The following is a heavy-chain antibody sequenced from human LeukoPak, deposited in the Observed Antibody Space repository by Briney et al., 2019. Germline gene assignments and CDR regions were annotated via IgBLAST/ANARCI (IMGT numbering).Heavy chain of an antibody. J-gene: IGHJ4*02. D-gene: IGHD3-10*01. Sequence: GGSLRLSCAASGFTFSSYRMNWVRQAPGKGLEWVSSISSSSSYIYYADSVKGRFTISRDNAKNSLYLQMNSLRAEDTAVYYCARSTMVRGVISRNDYWGQGTLVTVSS. CDR2: ISSSSSYI. CDR3: ARSTMVRGVISRNDY. V-gene: IGHV3-21*01. CDR1: GFTFSSYR.